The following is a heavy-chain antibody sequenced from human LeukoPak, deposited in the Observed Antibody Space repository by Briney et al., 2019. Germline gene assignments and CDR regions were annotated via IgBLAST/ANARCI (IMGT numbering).Heavy chain of an antibody. CDR3: ACVDGGAPE. CDR1: GFTFSSYG. J-gene: IGHJ4*02. CDR2: ISYDGSNK. D-gene: IGHD2-21*01. V-gene: IGHV3-30*03. Sequence: PGRSLRLSCAASGFTFSSYGMHWVRQAPGKGLEWVAVISYDGSNKYYADSVKGRFTISRDNSKNTLYLQMNSLRAEDTAVYYCACVDGGAPEWGQGTLVIVSS.